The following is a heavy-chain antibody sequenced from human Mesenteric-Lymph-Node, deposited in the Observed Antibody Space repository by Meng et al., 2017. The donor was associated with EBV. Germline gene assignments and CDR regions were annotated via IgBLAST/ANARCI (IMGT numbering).Heavy chain of an antibody. V-gene: IGHV4-61*01. CDR3: ATGLYGDYALAN. CDR1: GGSVSSGTYY. J-gene: IGHJ4*02. Sequence: QVQLQESGPGLLKPSETLSLPCTVSGGSVSSGTYYWSWIRQPPGKGLEWIGYIYYSGSTNYNPSLKSRVTISVDTSKNQFSLKLSSVTAADTAVYYCATGLYGDYALANWGQGTLVTVSS. CDR2: IYYSGST. D-gene: IGHD4-17*01.